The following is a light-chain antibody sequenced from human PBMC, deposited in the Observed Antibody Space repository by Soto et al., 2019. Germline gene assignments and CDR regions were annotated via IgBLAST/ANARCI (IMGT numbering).Light chain of an antibody. J-gene: IGKJ4*01. V-gene: IGKV3-15*01. CDR1: QGIGSN. CDR3: QQYSDWPPVT. Sequence: EVVMTQSPATLSLSPGDRATVSCRASQGIGSNLAWYQQKPGQAPRLLIYGASTRAAGVPARFSGSGSGTEFTLTLSSLQSEDFALYYCQQYSDWPPVTFGGVTKVEIK. CDR2: GAS.